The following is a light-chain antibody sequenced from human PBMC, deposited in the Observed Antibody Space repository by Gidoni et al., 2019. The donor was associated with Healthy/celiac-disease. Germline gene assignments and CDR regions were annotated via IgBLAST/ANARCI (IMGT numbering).Light chain of an antibody. V-gene: IGKV1-9*01. J-gene: IGKJ1*01. Sequence: DIQLTQSPSFLSASVGDRVTITCRASQGISSYLAWYQQKPGKAPKLLIYAASTLQSGVPSRFSGSGSGTECTLTISSLQPEDFATYYCQQRNSYPLAFGQGTKVEIK. CDR2: AAS. CDR1: QGISSY. CDR3: QQRNSYPLA.